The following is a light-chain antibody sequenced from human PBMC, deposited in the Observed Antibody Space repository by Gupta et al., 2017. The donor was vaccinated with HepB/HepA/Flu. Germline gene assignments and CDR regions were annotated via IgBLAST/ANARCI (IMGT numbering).Light chain of an antibody. CDR3: AAWDDSLSGPYVV. V-gene: IGLV1-47*01. CDR2: RKN. Sequence: QSVLTQPPSASGTPGHRVTISCSGSSSNIGSNYVYWYQQLPGTAPKLLIYRKNQRPSGVPDRFSGSKSGTSASLAISGLRSEDEADYYGAAWDDSLSGPYVVFGGGTKLTVL. CDR1: SSNIGSNY. J-gene: IGLJ2*01.